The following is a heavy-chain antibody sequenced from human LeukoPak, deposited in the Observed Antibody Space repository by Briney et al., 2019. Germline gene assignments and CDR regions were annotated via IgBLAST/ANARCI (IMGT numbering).Heavy chain of an antibody. J-gene: IGHJ5*02. CDR3: ARDVADSSGWYGPDNWFDP. V-gene: IGHV4-34*01. D-gene: IGHD6-19*01. Sequence: PSETLSLTCAVYGGSFSGYYWSWIRQPPGKGLEWIGEINHSGSTNYNPSLKSRVTMSVDTSKNQFSLKLSSVTAADTAVYYCARDVADSSGWYGPDNWFDPWGQGTLVTVSS. CDR1: GGSFSGYY. CDR2: INHSGST.